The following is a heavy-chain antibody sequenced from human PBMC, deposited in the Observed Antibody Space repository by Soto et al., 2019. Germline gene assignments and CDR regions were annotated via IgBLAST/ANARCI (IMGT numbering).Heavy chain of an antibody. CDR1: RGAFSSDA. V-gene: IGHV1-69*13. CDR3: AGGYSYGFDY. Sequence: SSVKVSCEASRGAFSSDAISWVRQAPGQGLEWMGGIIPIFGTANYAQKFQGRVTITADESTSTAYMELSSLRSEDTAVYYCAGGYSYGFDYWGQGTLVPVSS. CDR2: IIPIFGTA. D-gene: IGHD5-18*01. J-gene: IGHJ4*02.